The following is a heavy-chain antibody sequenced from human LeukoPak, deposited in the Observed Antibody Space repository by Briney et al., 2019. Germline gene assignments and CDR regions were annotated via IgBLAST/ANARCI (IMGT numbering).Heavy chain of an antibody. J-gene: IGHJ5*02. CDR3: TRDLDGSVSYNWFDP. Sequence: GGSLRLSCAASGFTFSSYEMNWVRQAPGKGLEWVSYISTSGTTIYYADSVKGRFTISRDNAKHSLYLQMNSLRAEDTAVYYCTRDLDGSVSYNWFDPWGPGTLVTVSS. CDR1: GFTFSSYE. CDR2: ISTSGTTI. D-gene: IGHD3-10*01. V-gene: IGHV3-48*03.